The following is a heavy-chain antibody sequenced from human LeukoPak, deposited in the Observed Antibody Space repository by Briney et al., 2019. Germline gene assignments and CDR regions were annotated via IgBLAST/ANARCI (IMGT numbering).Heavy chain of an antibody. Sequence: PSETLSLTCTVSGGSISNYYWTWIRQPPGKGLEWLGHIYYSGSTNYNPSLKSRVTISVDTSKNQFSLKLSSVTAADTAVYYCARDGCSSTSCYPNDNWFDPWGQGTLVTVSS. CDR1: GGSISNYY. D-gene: IGHD2-2*01. J-gene: IGHJ5*02. V-gene: IGHV4-59*01. CDR2: IYYSGST. CDR3: ARDGCSSTSCYPNDNWFDP.